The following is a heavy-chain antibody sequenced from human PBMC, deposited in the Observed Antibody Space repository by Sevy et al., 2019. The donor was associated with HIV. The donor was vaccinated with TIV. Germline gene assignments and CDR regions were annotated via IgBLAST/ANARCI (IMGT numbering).Heavy chain of an antibody. V-gene: IGHV3-11*01. J-gene: IGHJ6*02. CDR1: GFTFSDYY. D-gene: IGHD3-22*01. CDR3: ARGRGYYDSSGYYPDYYYYYGMDV. CDR2: ISSSGSTI. Sequence: GGSLRLSCAASGFTFSDYYMSWIRQAPGKGLEWVSYISSSGSTIYYADSVKGRFTISRDNAKNSLYLQMNSLRAEDTALYYCARGRGYYDSSGYYPDYYYYYGMDVWGQGTTVTVSS.